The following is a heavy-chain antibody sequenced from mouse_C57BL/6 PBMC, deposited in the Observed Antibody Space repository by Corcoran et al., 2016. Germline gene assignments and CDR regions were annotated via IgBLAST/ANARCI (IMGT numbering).Heavy chain of an antibody. CDR1: GYTFTNYG. CDR2: INTYSGVP. CDR3: ARCGGYYGNSSALDY. D-gene: IGHD2-1*01. V-gene: IGHV9-3*01. Sequence: QIQLVQSGPELKKPGETVKISCKASGYTFTNYGMSWLKQAPGKGLKWMGWINTYSGVPTYADDFKGRFAFSLETSASTAYLQINNLKNEYTATYFCARCGGYYGNSSALDYWGQGTSVTVSS. J-gene: IGHJ4*01.